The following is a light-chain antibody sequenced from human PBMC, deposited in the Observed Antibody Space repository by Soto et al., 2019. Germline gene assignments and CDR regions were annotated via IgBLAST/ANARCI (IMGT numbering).Light chain of an antibody. CDR3: QQSYSTPQIT. CDR1: QDIGTF. CDR2: AAS. V-gene: IGKV1-39*01. Sequence: DFQMTQSPSSLSASVEDTVTITCRASQDIGTFLNWYQQKPGKAPKLLIYAASDLLSGVSSRFSGSGSGTDFTLTISSLQPEDFATYYYQQSYSTPQITFGPGTKVDMK. J-gene: IGKJ3*01.